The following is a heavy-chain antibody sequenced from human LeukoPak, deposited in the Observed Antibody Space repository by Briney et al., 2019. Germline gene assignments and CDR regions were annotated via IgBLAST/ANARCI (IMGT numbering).Heavy chain of an antibody. Sequence: SGTLSLTCAVSGGSISSSNWWSWVRQPPGTGLEWIGEIYHSGSTNYNPSLKSRVTISVDKSKNQFSLKLSSVTAADTAVYYCTRPYYYDSSGDPDYWGQGTLVTVSS. V-gene: IGHV4-4*02. CDR2: IYHSGST. CDR3: TRPYYYDSSGDPDY. J-gene: IGHJ4*02. CDR1: GGSISSSNW. D-gene: IGHD3-22*01.